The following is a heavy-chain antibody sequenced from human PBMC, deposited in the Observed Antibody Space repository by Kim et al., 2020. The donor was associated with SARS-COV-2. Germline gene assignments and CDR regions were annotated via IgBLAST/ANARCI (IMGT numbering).Heavy chain of an antibody. Sequence: SETLSLTCAVYGGSFSGYYWSWIRQPPGKGLEWIGEINHSGSTNYNPSLKSRVTISVDTSKNQFSLKLSSVTAADTAVYYCARARVRGVISPHAFDIWGQGTMVTVSS. CDR2: INHSGST. CDR3: ARARVRGVISPHAFDI. J-gene: IGHJ3*02. CDR1: GGSFSGYY. V-gene: IGHV4-34*01. D-gene: IGHD3-10*01.